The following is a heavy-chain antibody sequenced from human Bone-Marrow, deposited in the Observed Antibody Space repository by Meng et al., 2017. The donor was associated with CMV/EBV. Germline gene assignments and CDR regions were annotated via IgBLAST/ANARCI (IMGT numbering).Heavy chain of an antibody. CDR2: IIPIFGTA. J-gene: IGHJ4*02. CDR1: SYA. CDR3: ARVTILYDSSGYYSREYFDY. D-gene: IGHD3-22*01. V-gene: IGHV1-69*06. Sequence: SYAISWVRRAPGQGLEWMGGIIPIFGTASYAQKFQGRVTITADKSTSTAYMELSSLRSEDTAVYYCARVTILYDSSGYYSREYFDYWGQGTLVTVSS.